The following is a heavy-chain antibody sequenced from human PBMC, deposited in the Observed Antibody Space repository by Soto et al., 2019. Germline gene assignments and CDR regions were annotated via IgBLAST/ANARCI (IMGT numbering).Heavy chain of an antibody. V-gene: IGHV2-5*02. CDR2: IYWDDSK. CDR1: GFSLTTDRVG. Sequence: QITLKESGLTLVKPTQTLTLTCTFSGFSLTTDRVGVGWIRQPPGEALEWLAVIYWDDSKTYRPSLESRLTITKDTSKHQVALTMTNMDSLDTATYYCAHAYGGRSLYWGQGTLVTVSS. CDR3: AHAYGGRSLY. J-gene: IGHJ4*02. D-gene: IGHD1-26*01.